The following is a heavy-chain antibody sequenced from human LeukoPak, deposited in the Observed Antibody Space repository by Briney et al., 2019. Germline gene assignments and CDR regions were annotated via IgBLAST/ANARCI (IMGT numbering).Heavy chain of an antibody. Sequence: SETLSLTCTVSGGSISSNTFWWGWIRQPPGKGLEWIGSIYYSGSTYYNPSLKSRVTISVDTSKNQFSLKLSSVTAADTAVYYCATLATGYGSSLHSWGQGTLVTVSS. V-gene: IGHV4-39*01. D-gene: IGHD6-13*01. CDR3: ATLATGYGSSLHS. CDR1: GGSISSNTFW. J-gene: IGHJ4*02. CDR2: IYYSGST.